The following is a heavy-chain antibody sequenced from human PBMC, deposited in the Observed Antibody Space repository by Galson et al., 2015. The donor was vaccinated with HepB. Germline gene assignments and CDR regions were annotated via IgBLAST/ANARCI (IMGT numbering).Heavy chain of an antibody. V-gene: IGHV5-10-1*01. CDR2: IDPSDSYT. Sequence: QSGAEVKKPGESLRISCKGSGYSFTSYWISWVRQMPGKGLEWMGRIDPSDSYTNYSPSFQGHVTISADKSISTAYLQWSSLKASDTAMYYCARQEGSGPSALYGMDAWGQGTTVTVSS. J-gene: IGHJ6*02. CDR3: ARQEGSGPSALYGMDA. D-gene: IGHD3-10*01. CDR1: GYSFTSYW.